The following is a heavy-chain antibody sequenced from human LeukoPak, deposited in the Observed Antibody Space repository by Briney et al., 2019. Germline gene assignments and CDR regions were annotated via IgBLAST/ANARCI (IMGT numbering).Heavy chain of an antibody. CDR1: GGTFSSYA. D-gene: IGHD3-3*01. CDR3: ARQFLRQINWFDP. CDR2: IIPIFGTA. Sequence: ASVKVSCKASGGTFSSYAISWVRQAPGQGLEWMGGIIPIFGTANYAQKFQGRVTITTDESTSTAYMELSSLRSEDTAVYYCARQFLRQINWFDPWGQGTLVTVFS. J-gene: IGHJ5*02. V-gene: IGHV1-69*05.